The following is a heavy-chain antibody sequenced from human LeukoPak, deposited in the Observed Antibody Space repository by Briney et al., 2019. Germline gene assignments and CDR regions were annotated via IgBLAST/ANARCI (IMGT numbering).Heavy chain of an antibody. CDR1: GVSVTSGSYY. V-gene: IGHV4-30-4*08. Sequence: SETLSLTCTVSGVSVTSGSYYWSWLRQPPGKGLEWIGYIYYSGSTYYNPSLKSRVTISVDTSKNQFSLKLSSVTAADTAVYYCARDRGRAGSWFDPWGQGTLVTVSS. D-gene: IGHD3-10*01. CDR2: IYYSGST. CDR3: ARDRGRAGSWFDP. J-gene: IGHJ5*02.